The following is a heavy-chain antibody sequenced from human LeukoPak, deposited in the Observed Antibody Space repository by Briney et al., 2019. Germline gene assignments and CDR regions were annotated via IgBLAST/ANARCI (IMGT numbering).Heavy chain of an antibody. V-gene: IGHV3-21*01. Sequence: TPGGSLRLSCAASGFTFSSYSMNWVRQAPGKGLEWVSSISSSSSYIYYADSVKGRFTISRDNAKNSLYLQMNSLRAEDTAVYYCATVLGLRWPFDYWGQGTLVTVSS. CDR1: GFTFSSYS. J-gene: IGHJ4*02. CDR3: ATVLGLRWPFDY. CDR2: ISSSSSYI. D-gene: IGHD4-23*01.